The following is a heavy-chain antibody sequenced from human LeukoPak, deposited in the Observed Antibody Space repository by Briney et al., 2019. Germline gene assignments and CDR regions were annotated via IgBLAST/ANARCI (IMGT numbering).Heavy chain of an antibody. CDR2: IYYSGST. CDR1: GGSISSSSYY. Sequence: KTSEALSLTCTVSGGSISSSSYYWGWIRQPPGKGPEWIGSIYYSGSTYYNPSLKSRVTISVDTSKNQFSLKLSSVTAADTAVYYCARRLSGSYYDAFDIWGQGTMVTVSS. V-gene: IGHV4-39*01. J-gene: IGHJ3*02. D-gene: IGHD1-26*01. CDR3: ARRLSGSYYDAFDI.